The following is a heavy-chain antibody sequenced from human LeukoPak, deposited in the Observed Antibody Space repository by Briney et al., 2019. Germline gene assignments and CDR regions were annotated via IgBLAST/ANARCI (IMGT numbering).Heavy chain of an antibody. CDR2: ISAYNGNT. CDR3: ARDYFGYCSSTSCYGGDY. J-gene: IGHJ4*02. V-gene: IGHV1-18*04. Sequence: GASVKVSCKASGYTFTSYGISWVRQAPGQGLEWMGGISAYNGNTNYAQKFQGRVTMTSDTSTSTAYMVLKSLRSDDTAVYYCARDYFGYCSSTSCYGGDYWGQGTLVTVSS. D-gene: IGHD2-2*01. CDR1: GYTFTSYG.